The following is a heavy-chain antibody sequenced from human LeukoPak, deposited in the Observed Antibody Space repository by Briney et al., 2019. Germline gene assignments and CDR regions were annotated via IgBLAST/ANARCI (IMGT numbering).Heavy chain of an antibody. CDR3: AREAYDSSGDAFDI. D-gene: IGHD3-22*01. J-gene: IGHJ3*02. V-gene: IGHV4-4*07. Sequence: SETLSLTCTVSGGSISSYYWSWIRQPAGKGLEWIGRIYTSGSTNYNPSLKSRVTMSVDTSKNQFYLKLSSVTAADTAVYYCAREAYDSSGDAFDIWGQGTMVTVSS. CDR1: GGSISSYY. CDR2: IYTSGST.